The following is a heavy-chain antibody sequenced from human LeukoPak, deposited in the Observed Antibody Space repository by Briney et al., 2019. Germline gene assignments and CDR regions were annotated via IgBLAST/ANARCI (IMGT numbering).Heavy chain of an antibody. CDR2: IYYSGST. J-gene: IGHJ5*02. CDR1: GGCLSSYY. V-gene: IGHV4-59*01. CDR3: ARDGPRSPFGGYDP. D-gene: IGHD3-3*01. Sequence: PSETLSLTCTVSGGCLSSYYWSWIRQPPGQGLEWIGYIYYSGSTNYNPSLKSRVTISVDTSKNQFSLKLSSVTAADTAVYYCARDGPRSPFGGYDPWGQGTLVTVSS.